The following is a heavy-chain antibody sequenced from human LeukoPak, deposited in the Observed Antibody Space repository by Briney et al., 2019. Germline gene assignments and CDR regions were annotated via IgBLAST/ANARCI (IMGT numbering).Heavy chain of an antibody. D-gene: IGHD3-9*01. V-gene: IGHV3-30-3*01. J-gene: IGHJ4*02. Sequence: PGGSLRLSCAASGFTFSSYAMSWVRQAPGKGLEWVAVISYDGSNKYYADSVKGRFTISRDNSKNTLYLQMNSLRAEDTAVYYCAREGVLRYFDWLSYFDYWGQGTLVTVSS. CDR3: AREGVLRYFDWLSYFDY. CDR2: ISYDGSNK. CDR1: GFTFSSYA.